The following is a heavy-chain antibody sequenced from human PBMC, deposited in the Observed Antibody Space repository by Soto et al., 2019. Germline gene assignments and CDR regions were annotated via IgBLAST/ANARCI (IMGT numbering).Heavy chain of an antibody. CDR3: ARGGSLTMIVVGPPLYGMDV. V-gene: IGHV1-69*13. CDR2: IIPIFGTA. Sequence: GASVKVSCKASGGTFSSYAISWVRQAPGQGLEWMGGIIPIFGTANYAQKFQGRVTITADESTSTAYMELSSLRSEDTAVYYCARGGSLTMIVVGPPLYGMDVWGQGTTVTVSS. J-gene: IGHJ6*02. D-gene: IGHD3-22*01. CDR1: GGTFSSYA.